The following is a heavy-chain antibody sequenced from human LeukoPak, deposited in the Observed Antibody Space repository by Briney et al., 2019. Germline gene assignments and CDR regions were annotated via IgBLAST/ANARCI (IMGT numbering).Heavy chain of an antibody. CDR3: ARCVGVRGATARYWFDP. CDR2: IYTSGST. J-gene: IGHJ5*02. CDR1: GGSISSYY. Sequence: TSETLSLTCTVSGGSISSYYWSWIRQPAGKGLEWIGCIYTSGSTNYNPSLKSRVTMSVDTSKNQFSLKLSSVTAADTAVYYCARCVGVRGATARYWFDPWGQGTLVTVSS. D-gene: IGHD3-10*01. V-gene: IGHV4-4*07.